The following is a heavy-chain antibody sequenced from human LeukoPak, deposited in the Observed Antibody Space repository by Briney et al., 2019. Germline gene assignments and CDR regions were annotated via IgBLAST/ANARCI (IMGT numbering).Heavy chain of an antibody. CDR2: IYYSGST. J-gene: IGHJ4*02. CDR1: GGSISSGDYY. CDR3: AREGGVVRGVIDY. Sequence: PSETLSLTCTVSGGSISSGDYYWSWIRQPPGKGLEWIGYIYYSGSTYYNPSLKSRVTISVDTSKNQFSLKLSSVTAADTAVYYCAREGGVVRGVIDYWGQGTLVTVSS. V-gene: IGHV4-30-4*01. D-gene: IGHD3-10*01.